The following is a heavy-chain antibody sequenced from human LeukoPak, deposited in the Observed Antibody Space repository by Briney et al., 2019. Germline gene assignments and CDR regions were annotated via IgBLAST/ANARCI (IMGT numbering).Heavy chain of an antibody. J-gene: IGHJ3*02. CDR2: IKQDGSET. CDR1: GFTFSTYY. Sequence: PGGSLRLSCAASGFTFSTYYMSWVRQAPGKGLEWVANIKQDGSETFFVDSVKGRFTISRDNDKKPLYLQMNSLRAEDTAVYYCAREAIVVVPATMDDAFDIWGQGTTVIVSS. CDR3: AREAIVVVPATMDDAFDI. V-gene: IGHV3-7*01. D-gene: IGHD2-2*01.